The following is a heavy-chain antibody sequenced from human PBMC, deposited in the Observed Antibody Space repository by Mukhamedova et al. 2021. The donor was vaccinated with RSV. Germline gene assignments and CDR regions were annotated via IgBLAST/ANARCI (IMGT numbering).Heavy chain of an antibody. CDR3: AKGGYDFWSGYDRGRYFYY. V-gene: IGHV3-9*01. J-gene: IGHJ4*02. D-gene: IGHD3-3*01. Sequence: VRQAPGKGLEWVSGISWNSGSIGYADSVKGRFTISRDNAKNSLYLQMNSLRAEDTALYYCAKGGYDFWSGYDRGRYFYYLGQGTL. CDR2: ISWNSGSI.